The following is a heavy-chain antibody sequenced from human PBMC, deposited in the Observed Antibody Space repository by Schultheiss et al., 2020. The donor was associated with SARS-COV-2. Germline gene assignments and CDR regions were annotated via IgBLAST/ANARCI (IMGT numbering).Heavy chain of an antibody. CDR3: ARDRVIVGATKSPAY. J-gene: IGHJ4*02. CDR1: GYTFTGYY. D-gene: IGHD1-26*01. V-gene: IGHV1-46*01. CDR2: IIPILGIA. Sequence: ASVKVSCKASGYTFTGYYMHWVRQAPGQGLEWMGWIIPILGIANYAQKFQGRVTMTRDTSTSTVYMALSSLRSEDTAVYYCARDRVIVGATKSPAYWGQGTLVTVSS.